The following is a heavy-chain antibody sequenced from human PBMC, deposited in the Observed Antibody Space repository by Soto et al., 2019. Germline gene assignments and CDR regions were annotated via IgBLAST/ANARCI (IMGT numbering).Heavy chain of an antibody. J-gene: IGHJ6*02. CDR2: ISGSGGST. CDR1: GFTFSSYA. D-gene: IGHD2-2*02. Sequence: PGGSLRLSCAASGFTFSSYAMSWVRQAPGKGLEWVSAISGSGGSTYYADSVKGRFTISRDNSKNTLYLQMNSLRAEDTAVYYCARDIVVVPAPIQKYYYYYYGMDVWGQGTTVPVSS. CDR3: ARDIVVVPAPIQKYYYYYYGMDV. V-gene: IGHV3-23*01.